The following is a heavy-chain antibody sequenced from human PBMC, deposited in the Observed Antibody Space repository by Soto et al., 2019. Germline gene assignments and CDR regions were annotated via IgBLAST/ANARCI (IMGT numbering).Heavy chain of an antibody. J-gene: IGHJ4*02. CDR1: GFTFSSYS. CDR2: ISSSSSYI. CDR3: ARGVNGIDY. Sequence: EVQLVESGGGLVKPGGSLRLSCAGSGFTFSSYSMYWVRQAPGKGLEWVSSISSSSSYIYYADSVKGRFTISRDNAKNSLYLQMNSLRADDTAVYYCARGVNGIDYWGQGSLVTVSS. D-gene: IGHD6-13*01. V-gene: IGHV3-21*01.